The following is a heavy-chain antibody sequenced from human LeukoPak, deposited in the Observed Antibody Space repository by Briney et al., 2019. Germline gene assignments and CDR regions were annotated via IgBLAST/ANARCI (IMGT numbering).Heavy chain of an antibody. CDR3: ARDRWYDKSDYYYNLDH. CDR2: ISGYNGET. V-gene: IGHV1-18*01. D-gene: IGHD3-22*01. Sequence: ASVQVSCKASGYTFKSYGISWVRQAPGQGLEWMGCISGYNGETNNAQRLQGRVTMTTDTSTSTAYMELRSLRSDDTAVYYCARDRWYDKSDYYYNLDHWGQGTLVTVSS. J-gene: IGHJ4*02. CDR1: GYTFKSYG.